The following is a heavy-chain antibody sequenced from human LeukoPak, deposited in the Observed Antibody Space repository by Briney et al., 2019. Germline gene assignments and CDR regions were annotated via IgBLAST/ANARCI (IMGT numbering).Heavy chain of an antibody. Sequence: SETLSLTCTVSGGSISNKYWSWIRQPPGKGLKWIGYIYYSGSTNYNPSLKSRVTILVDTSKNQFSLKLSSVTAADTAVYFCARGPYSYDSSGAFDIWGQGTMVTVSS. V-gene: IGHV4-59*08. CDR1: GGSISNKY. CDR3: ARGPYSYDSSGAFDI. D-gene: IGHD3-22*01. CDR2: IYYSGST. J-gene: IGHJ3*02.